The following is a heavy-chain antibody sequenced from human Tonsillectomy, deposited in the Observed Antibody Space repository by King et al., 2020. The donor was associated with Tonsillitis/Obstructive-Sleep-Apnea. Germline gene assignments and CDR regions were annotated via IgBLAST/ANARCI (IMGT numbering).Heavy chain of an antibody. CDR2: IYYSGST. Sequence: VQLQESGPGLVKPSETLSLTCTVSGGAISIYYWSWIRKPPGHGLEWIGYIYYSGSTNYNPPLKSRVTISVETSNNQFSLKLSSVTAADTAVYYCARGGRGYADDAFDIWGQGTMVTVSS. J-gene: IGHJ3*02. V-gene: IGHV4-59*01. D-gene: IGHD3-16*01. CDR3: ARGGRGYADDAFDI. CDR1: GGAISIYY.